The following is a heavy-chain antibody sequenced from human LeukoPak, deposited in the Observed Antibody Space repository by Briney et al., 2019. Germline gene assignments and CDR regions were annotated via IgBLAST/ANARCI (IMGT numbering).Heavy chain of an antibody. Sequence: GESLKISCKGSGYSFTSYWIGWVRQMPGKGLEWMGIIYPGDSDTRYSPSFQGQVTISADKSNSTAYLQWSSLKASDTAMYYCARHHHYDFWSGYSVPYYFDYWGQGTLVTVSS. CDR2: IYPGDSDT. CDR3: ARHHHYDFWSGYSVPYYFDY. J-gene: IGHJ4*02. CDR1: GYSFTSYW. D-gene: IGHD3-3*01. V-gene: IGHV5-51*01.